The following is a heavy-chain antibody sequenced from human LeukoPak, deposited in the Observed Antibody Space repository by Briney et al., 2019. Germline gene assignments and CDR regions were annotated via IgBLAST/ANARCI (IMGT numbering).Heavy chain of an antibody. CDR1: GFTFSSYS. D-gene: IGHD5-12*01. V-gene: IGHV3-21*01. CDR2: ISSSSSYI. Sequence: GGSLRLSCAASGFTFSSYSMNWVRQAPGKGLEWVSSISSSSSYIYYADSVKGRFTISRDNAKNSLYLQMNSLRAEDTAVYYCARDLGLRDGYNSSWGQGTLVTVSS. J-gene: IGHJ5*02. CDR3: ARDLGLRDGYNSS.